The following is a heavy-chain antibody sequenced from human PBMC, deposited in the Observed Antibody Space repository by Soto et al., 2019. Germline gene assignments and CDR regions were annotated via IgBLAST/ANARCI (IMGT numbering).Heavy chain of an antibody. Sequence: EASVKVSCKASGYTFTGYYMHWVRQAPGQGLEWMGWINPNSGGTNYAQKFQGWVTMTRDTSISTAYMELSRLRSDDTAVYYCARGKEQLVPGYYYYYMDVWGKGTTVTVSS. CDR3: ARGKEQLVPGYYYYYMDV. CDR1: GYTFTGYY. CDR2: INPNSGGT. D-gene: IGHD6-6*01. V-gene: IGHV1-2*04. J-gene: IGHJ6*03.